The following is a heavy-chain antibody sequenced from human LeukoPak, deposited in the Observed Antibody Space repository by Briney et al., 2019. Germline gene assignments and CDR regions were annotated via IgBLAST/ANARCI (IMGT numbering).Heavy chain of an antibody. Sequence: SETLSLTCTVSGGSISSSSYYWGWIRQPPGKGLEWIGSIYYSGSTYYNPSLKSRVTISVDTSKNQFSLKLSSVTAADTAVYYCARDPGYSSSWYYFDYWGQGTLVTVSS. CDR1: GGSISSSSYY. D-gene: IGHD6-13*01. CDR2: IYYSGST. V-gene: IGHV4-39*02. CDR3: ARDPGYSSSWYYFDY. J-gene: IGHJ4*02.